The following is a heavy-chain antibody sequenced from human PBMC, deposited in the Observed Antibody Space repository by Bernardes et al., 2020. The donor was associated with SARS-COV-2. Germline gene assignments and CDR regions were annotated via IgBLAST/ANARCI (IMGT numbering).Heavy chain of an antibody. CDR3: ARLKYFGSGSFPDY. Sequence: ETLSLTCTVSGDSITRTGYYWGWIRQPPGKGLEFIGTIFYNGNTYYNPSLMSRVTISVGTSRTQFSLNLNSVTAADTAAYYCARLKYFGSGSFPDYWGQGTLVSVSS. J-gene: IGHJ4*02. CDR2: IFYNGNT. CDR1: GDSITRTGYY. V-gene: IGHV4-39*01. D-gene: IGHD3-10*01.